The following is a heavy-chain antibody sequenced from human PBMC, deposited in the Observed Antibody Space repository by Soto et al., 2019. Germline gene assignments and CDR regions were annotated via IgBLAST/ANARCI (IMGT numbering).Heavy chain of an antibody. J-gene: IGHJ4*02. V-gene: IGHV2-5*02. CDR1: GFSLSTSGVG. CDR3: AHNSRRGTVTTPLDY. Sequence: QITLKESGPTLVKPTQTLTLTCTFSGFSLSTSGVGVGWIRQPPGKALEWLALIYWDDDKRYSPSLKSRLTITNDTSKTQVVLTMTNMDPVDTATYYCAHNSRRGTVTTPLDYWGQGTLVTVSS. D-gene: IGHD4-17*01. CDR2: IYWDDDK.